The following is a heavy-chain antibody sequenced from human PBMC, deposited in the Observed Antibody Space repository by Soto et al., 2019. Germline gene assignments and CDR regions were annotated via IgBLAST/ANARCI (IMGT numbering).Heavy chain of an antibody. J-gene: IGHJ5*02. CDR2: ISSSSSTI. D-gene: IGHD3-16*02. V-gene: IGHV3-48*02. CDR1: GFTFSSYS. CDR3: ARCYTVPSYNWFDP. Sequence: GGSLRLSCAASGFTFSSYSMNWVRQAPGKGLEWVSYISSSSSTIYYADSVKGRFTISRDNAKNSLYLQMNSLRDEDTAVYFCARCYTVPSYNWFDPWGQGTLVTFSA.